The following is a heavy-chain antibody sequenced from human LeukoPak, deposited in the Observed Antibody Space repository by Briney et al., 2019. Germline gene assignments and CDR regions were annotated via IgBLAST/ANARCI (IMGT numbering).Heavy chain of an antibody. CDR1: GDTLSRYA. Sequence: PSVKVSCKTSGDTLSRYAISWVRHPPGQGLEWMGKIIPIFGTPSYAQKFQGRVTITTDESTSTAYMELSSLRSEDTAVYYCASIDSSGYYSSDDFDIWGQGTMVTVSS. D-gene: IGHD3-22*01. V-gene: IGHV1-69*05. CDR3: ASIDSSGYYSSDDFDI. CDR2: IIPIFGTP. J-gene: IGHJ3*02.